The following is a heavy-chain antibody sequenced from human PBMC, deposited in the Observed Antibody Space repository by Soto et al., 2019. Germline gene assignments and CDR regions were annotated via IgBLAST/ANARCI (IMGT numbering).Heavy chain of an antibody. V-gene: IGHV4-59*01. CDR1: GGSISGYF. Sequence: ASETLSLTCTVSGGSISGYFWNWIRQSPGKGLEWIGYIYYSGTTNYNPSLKSRVTISVDTSKNQFSLRLSSVTAADTAMYYCARFDTSGYRAFGIWGQGTLVTVSS. J-gene: IGHJ3*02. D-gene: IGHD3-22*01. CDR3: ARFDTSGYRAFGI. CDR2: IYYSGTT.